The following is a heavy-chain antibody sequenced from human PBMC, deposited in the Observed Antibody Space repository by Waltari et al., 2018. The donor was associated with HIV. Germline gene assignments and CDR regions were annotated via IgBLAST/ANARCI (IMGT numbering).Heavy chain of an antibody. V-gene: IGHV3-7*04. J-gene: IGHJ4*02. CDR2: IKQDGSEK. Sequence: EVQLVEAGGGLVQPGGSLRLSCAPPVFTFSRYWMSLGRQAPGKGLEWVANIKQDGSEKYYVDSVKGRFTTSRDNAKNSLYLQMNSLRAEDTAVYYCAREKMVRGVMDYWGQGTLVTVSS. CDR1: VFTFSRYW. D-gene: IGHD3-10*01. CDR3: AREKMVRGVMDY.